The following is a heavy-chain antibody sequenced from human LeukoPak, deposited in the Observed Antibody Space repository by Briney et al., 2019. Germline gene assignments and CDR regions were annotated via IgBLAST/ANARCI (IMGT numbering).Heavy chain of an antibody. Sequence: SETLSLTCTVSGGSISGYYWSWYRQPPGKGLEWIGYIHSSGTTEYNPSLQSRITTSVDTSKNQVPLKLSSVTAADTAVYYCARWGIGGYSGYDSTAFDYWGQGTLVTVSS. CDR2: IHSSGTT. CDR3: ARWGIGGYSGYDSTAFDY. CDR1: GGSISGYY. J-gene: IGHJ4*02. D-gene: IGHD5-12*01. V-gene: IGHV4-59*01.